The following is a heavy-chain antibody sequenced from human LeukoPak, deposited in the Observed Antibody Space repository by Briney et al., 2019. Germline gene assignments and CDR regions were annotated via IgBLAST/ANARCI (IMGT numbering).Heavy chain of an antibody. V-gene: IGHV1-18*01. CDR1: GYTFTSYG. J-gene: IGHJ4*02. Sequence: ASVKVSCRASGYTFTSYGISWVRQAPGQGLEWMGWISAYNGNTNYAQKLQGRVTMTTDTSTSTAYMELRSLRSDDTAVYYCARDGSAETDSSGYENDYWGQGTLVTVSS. D-gene: IGHD3-22*01. CDR3: ARDGSAETDSSGYENDY. CDR2: ISAYNGNT.